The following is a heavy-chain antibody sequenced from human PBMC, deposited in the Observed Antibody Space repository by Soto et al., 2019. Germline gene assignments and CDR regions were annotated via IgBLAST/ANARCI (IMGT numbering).Heavy chain of an antibody. CDR2: IYYSGST. CDR1: GGSISSGGYY. CDR3: ARGEDYYDSSANLYGNYFDY. D-gene: IGHD3-22*01. Sequence: QVQLQESGPGLVKPSQTLSLTCTVSGGSISSGGYYCSWLRQHPGKGLEWMGYIYYSGSTYYNPSLKSRATISVDTSKNQFSLKLSSVTAADTAVYYCARGEDYYDSSANLYGNYFDYWGQGTLVTVSS. V-gene: IGHV4-31*03. J-gene: IGHJ4*02.